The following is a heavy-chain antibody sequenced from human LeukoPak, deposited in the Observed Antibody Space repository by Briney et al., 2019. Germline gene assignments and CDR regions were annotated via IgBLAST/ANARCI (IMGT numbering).Heavy chain of an antibody. J-gene: IGHJ3*02. V-gene: IGHV4-59*08. CDR2: VYYSGST. CDR3: ARLKARDAFDI. Sequence: SETLSLTCTVSGGSISSYSWNWIRQSPGRALEWIGYVYYSGSTMYNPSLRSRVTISVDTSKNQFSLKLSSVTAAGTAVYYCARLKARDAFDIWGQGTMVTVSS. CDR1: GGSISSYS.